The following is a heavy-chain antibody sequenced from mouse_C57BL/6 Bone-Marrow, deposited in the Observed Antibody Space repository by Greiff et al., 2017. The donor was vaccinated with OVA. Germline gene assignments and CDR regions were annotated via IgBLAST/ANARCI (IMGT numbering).Heavy chain of an antibody. Sequence: VMLVESGPELVKPGASVKISCKASGYAFSSSWMNWVQQRPGKGLEWIGRIYPGDGDTNYNGKFKGKATLTADKSSSTAYMQLSSLTSEDSAVYFCARHGDGYYGSYFDYWGQGTTLTVSS. J-gene: IGHJ2*01. CDR2: IYPGDGDT. V-gene: IGHV1-82*01. CDR3: ARHGDGYYGSYFDY. D-gene: IGHD2-3*01. CDR1: GYAFSSSW.